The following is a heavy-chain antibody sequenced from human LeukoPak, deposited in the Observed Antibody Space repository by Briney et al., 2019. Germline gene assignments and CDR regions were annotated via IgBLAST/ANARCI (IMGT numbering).Heavy chain of an antibody. D-gene: IGHD3-22*01. CDR1: GVSFSGYY. CDR3: ARGTIVGYYYYGMDV. CDR2: INHSGST. J-gene: IGHJ6*02. V-gene: IGHV4-34*01. Sequence: SETLSLTCAVYGVSFSGYYWSWIRQPPGKGLEWIGEINHSGSTHYNPSLKSRLTISLDTSKNQFSLKLSSVTAADTAVYYCARGTIVGYYYYGMDVWGQGTTVTVSS.